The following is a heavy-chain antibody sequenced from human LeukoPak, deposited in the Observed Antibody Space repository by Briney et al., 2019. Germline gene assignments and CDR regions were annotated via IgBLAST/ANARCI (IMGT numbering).Heavy chain of an antibody. J-gene: IGHJ4*02. CDR2: MYYSESP. V-gene: IGHV4-59*08. CDR1: GASIRSYY. D-gene: IGHD3-22*01. CDR3: ARSYDTNNRQRFDY. Sequence: SETLSLTCTVSGASIRSYYWSWIRQPPGKGLEWIAYMYYSESPNYNPSLKSRVTMSGDTSRNQFSLKLSSVTAADTAVYYCARSYDTNNRQRFDYWGQGILVTVSS.